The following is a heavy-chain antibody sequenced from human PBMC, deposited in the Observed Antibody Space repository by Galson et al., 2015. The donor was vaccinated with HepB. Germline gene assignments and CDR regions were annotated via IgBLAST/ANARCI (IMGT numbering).Heavy chain of an antibody. V-gene: IGHV3-48*03. CDR2: ISSSGSTI. J-gene: IGHJ6*02. CDR1: GFTFSSYD. Sequence: SLRLSCAASGFTFSSYDMNWVRQAPGKGLEWVSYISSSGSTIYYADSVKGRFTISRDNAKNSLYLQMNSLRAEDSAVYYCARDTHYGMDVWGQGTTVTVSS. CDR3: ARDTHYGMDV.